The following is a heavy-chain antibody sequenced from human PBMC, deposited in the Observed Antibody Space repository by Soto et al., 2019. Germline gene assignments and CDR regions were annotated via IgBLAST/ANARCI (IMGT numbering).Heavy chain of an antibody. D-gene: IGHD6-19*01. J-gene: IGHJ4*02. CDR3: ARTAVAGRYDY. V-gene: IGHV4-30-4*01. CDR2: IYYSGST. Sequence: SETLSLTCTVSGGSISSGYYYWSWIRQPPGKGLEWIGYIYYSGSTYYNPSLKSRVTISVDTSKNQFSLKLSSVTAADTAVYYCARTAVAGRYDYWGQGTLVTVSS. CDR1: GGSISSGYYY.